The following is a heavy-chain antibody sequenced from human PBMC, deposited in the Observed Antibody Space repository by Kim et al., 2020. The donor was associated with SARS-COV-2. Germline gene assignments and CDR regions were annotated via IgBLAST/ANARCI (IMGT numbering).Heavy chain of an antibody. CDR1: GYTFTGYY. Sequence: ASVKVSCKASGYTFTGYYMHWVRQAPGQGLEWMGWINPNSGGTNYAQKFQGRVTMTRDTSISTAYMELSRLRSDDTAVYYCARDRELLSYNWFDPWGQGTLVTVSS. D-gene: IGHD3-10*01. V-gene: IGHV1-2*02. CDR2: INPNSGGT. J-gene: IGHJ5*02. CDR3: ARDRELLSYNWFDP.